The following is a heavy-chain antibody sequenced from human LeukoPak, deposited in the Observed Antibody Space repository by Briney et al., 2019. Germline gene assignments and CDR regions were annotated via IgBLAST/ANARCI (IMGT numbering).Heavy chain of an antibody. J-gene: IGHJ4*02. CDR2: ISAYNGKT. CDR1: GYTFTSYG. CDR3: ARAENCGSDCYSDY. Sequence: GASVKVSCKASGYTFTSYGISWVRHAPGQGLEWRGWISAYNGKTNYAQKLQGRVTMTTDTSTSTAYMELRSLRSDDTAVYYCARAENCGSDCYSDYWGQGTLVTVSS. D-gene: IGHD2-21*02. V-gene: IGHV1-18*01.